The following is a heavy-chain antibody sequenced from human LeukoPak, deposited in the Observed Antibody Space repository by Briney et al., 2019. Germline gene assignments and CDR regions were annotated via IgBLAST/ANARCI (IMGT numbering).Heavy chain of an antibody. CDR3: ARGRLDSSSWYGNWFDP. J-gene: IGHJ5*02. Sequence: ASVKVSCKASGYTFTSYDINWVRQATGQGLEWMGWMNPNSGNTGYAQKFQGRVTMTRNTSISTAYMELSSLRSEDTAVYYCARGRLDSSSWYGNWFDPWGQGTLVTVSS. CDR1: GYTFTSYD. V-gene: IGHV1-8*01. CDR2: MNPNSGNT. D-gene: IGHD6-13*01.